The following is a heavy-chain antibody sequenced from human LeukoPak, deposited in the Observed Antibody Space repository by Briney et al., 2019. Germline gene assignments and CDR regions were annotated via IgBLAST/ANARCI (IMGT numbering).Heavy chain of an antibody. CDR2: IRYDGSNK. Sequence: PGGSLRLSCAASGFTFSSYGMHWVRQAPGKGLEWVAFIRYDGSNKYYADSVKGRFTISRDNSKNTLYLQMNSLRAEDTAVYYCAKDYHYYDSSDLFDYWGQGTLVTVSS. D-gene: IGHD3-22*01. CDR3: AKDYHYYDSSDLFDY. J-gene: IGHJ4*02. V-gene: IGHV3-30*02. CDR1: GFTFSSYG.